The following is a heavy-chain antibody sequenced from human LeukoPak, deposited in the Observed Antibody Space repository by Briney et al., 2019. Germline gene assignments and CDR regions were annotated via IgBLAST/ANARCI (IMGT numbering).Heavy chain of an antibody. D-gene: IGHD6-6*01. CDR1: GGSISSYY. V-gene: IGHV4-39*01. J-gene: IGHJ6*02. Sequence: SETLSLTCTVSGGSISSYYWGWIRQPPGKGLEWIGSIYYSGSTYYNPSLKSRVTISVDTSKNQFSLKLSSVTAADTAVYYCARHLRASIAALYYYYGMDVWGQGTTVTVSS. CDR3: ARHLRASIAALYYYYGMDV. CDR2: IYYSGST.